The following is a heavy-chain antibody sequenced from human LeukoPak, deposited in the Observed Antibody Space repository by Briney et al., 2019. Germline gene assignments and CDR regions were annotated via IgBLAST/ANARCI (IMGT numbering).Heavy chain of an antibody. J-gene: IGHJ4*02. CDR3: ARDAASSGSYYIY. CDR2: INHSGST. CDR1: GGSFSGYY. V-gene: IGHV4-34*01. Sequence: SETLSLTCAVYGGSFSGYYWSWIRQPPGKGLEWIGEINHSGSTNYNPSLKSRVTISVDTSKNQFSLKLSSVTAADTAVYYCARDAASSGSYYIYWDQGTLVTVSS. D-gene: IGHD3-10*01.